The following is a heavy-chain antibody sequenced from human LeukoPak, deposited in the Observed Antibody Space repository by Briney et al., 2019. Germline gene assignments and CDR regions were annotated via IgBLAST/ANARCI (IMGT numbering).Heavy chain of an antibody. J-gene: IGHJ6*03. CDR3: ATRSELYSYYYMDV. CDR1: GGSFRSSSYY. CDR2: IYYSGST. V-gene: IGHV4-39*01. D-gene: IGHD1-26*01. Sequence: SETLSLTCTVSGGSFRSSSYYWGWIRQPPGKGLGWIGSIYYSGSTYYNPSLKSRVTISADTSKNQFSLKLSSVTAADTAVYYCATRSELYSYYYMDVWGKGTTVTISS.